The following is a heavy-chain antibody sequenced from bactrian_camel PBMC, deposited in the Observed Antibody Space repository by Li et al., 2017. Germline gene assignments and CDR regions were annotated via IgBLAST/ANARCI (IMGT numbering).Heavy chain of an antibody. CDR3: AADSAKGVIDIEDYSNYACTGGLSDFGY. D-gene: IGHD4*01. Sequence: HVQLVESGGGSLQAGGSLSLSCLAPGYTASGFGRGWFRQGPGEGRGRVATIVGEGGTNYADAVKGRFSISRDNAKNTVYLQMNSLKSEDTALYYCAADSAKGVIDIEDYSNYACTGGLSDFGYWGQGTQVTVS. J-gene: IGHJ6*01. CDR1: GYTASGFG. V-gene: IGHV3S9*01. CDR2: IVGEGGT.